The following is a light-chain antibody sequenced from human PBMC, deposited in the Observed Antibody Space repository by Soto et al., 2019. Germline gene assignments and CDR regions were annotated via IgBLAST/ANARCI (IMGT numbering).Light chain of an antibody. CDR1: QSVLYSSNNKNY. J-gene: IGKJ5*01. CDR2: WAS. Sequence: DIVMTQSPDSLAVSLGERATINCKSSQSVLYSSNNKNYLAWYQQKPGQPPKLLIYWASTRESGVPDRFSGSGSGTDFTLTISGLQAEDVAVYYCQQYYNIPITFGQGTRLEIK. CDR3: QQYYNIPIT. V-gene: IGKV4-1*01.